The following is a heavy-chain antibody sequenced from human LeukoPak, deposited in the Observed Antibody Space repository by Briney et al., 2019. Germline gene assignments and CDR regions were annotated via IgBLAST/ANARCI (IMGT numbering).Heavy chain of an antibody. D-gene: IGHD5-12*01. V-gene: IGHV3-30*18. CDR1: GFAFSNYG. CDR2: ISNDASDK. J-gene: IGHJ4*02. CDR3: AKGYSGYDSHLDY. Sequence: GRSLRLSCAASGFAFSNYGIYWVRQAPGKGLEWVAVISNDASDKHYADSVKGRFTISRDNSKKTVYLQMNSLRAEDTAVYYCAKGYSGYDSHLDYWGQGTLVTVSS.